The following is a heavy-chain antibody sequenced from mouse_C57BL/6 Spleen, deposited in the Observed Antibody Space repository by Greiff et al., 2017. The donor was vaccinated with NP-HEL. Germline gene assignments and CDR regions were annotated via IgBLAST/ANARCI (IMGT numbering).Heavy chain of an antibody. CDR1: GYTFTSYW. D-gene: IGHD2-12*01. CDR2: IDPSDSET. V-gene: IGHV1-52*01. Sequence: QVQLQQPGAELVRPGSSVKLSCKASGYTFTSYWMHWVKQRPIQGLEWIGNIDPSDSETHYNQKFKDKATLTVDKSSSTAYMQLSSLTSEDSAVYYCARGYCSSYYFDYWGQGTTLTVSS. CDR3: ARGYCSSYYFDY. J-gene: IGHJ2*01.